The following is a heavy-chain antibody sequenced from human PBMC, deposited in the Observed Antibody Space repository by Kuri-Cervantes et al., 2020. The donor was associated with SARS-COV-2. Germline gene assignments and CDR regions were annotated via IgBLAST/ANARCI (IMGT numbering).Heavy chain of an antibody. V-gene: IGHV4-38-2*02. Sequence: SETLSLTCVVSGYSISSGYYWGWIRQPPGKGLEWIGSIYHSGSTYYNPSLKSRVTISVDTSKNQFSLKLSSVTAADTAVYYCARELGVPAATYFDYWGQGTLVTVSS. J-gene: IGHJ4*02. CDR2: IYHSGST. D-gene: IGHD2-2*01. CDR1: GYSISSGYY. CDR3: ARELGVPAATYFDY.